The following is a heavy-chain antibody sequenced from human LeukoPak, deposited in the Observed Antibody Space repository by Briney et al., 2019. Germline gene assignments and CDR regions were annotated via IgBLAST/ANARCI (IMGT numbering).Heavy chain of an antibody. J-gene: IGHJ3*02. CDR3: ASVGPGSDAFDI. D-gene: IGHD1-26*01. CDR1: GFTFGPYT. V-gene: IGHV3-21*01. CDR2: ISSSSSYI. Sequence: KSGGSLRLSCAASGFTFGPYTMNWVRQAPGKGLEWVSSISSSSSYIYYADSVKGRFTISRDNAKNSLYLQMNSLRAEDTAVYYCASVGPGSDAFDIWGQGTMVTVSS.